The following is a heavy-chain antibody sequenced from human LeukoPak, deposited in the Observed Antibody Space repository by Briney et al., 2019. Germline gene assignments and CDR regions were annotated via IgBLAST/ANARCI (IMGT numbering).Heavy chain of an antibody. J-gene: IGHJ4*02. V-gene: IGHV4-4*02. D-gene: IGHD3-10*01. Sequence: PSGTLSLTCVVSGGSVSSSKWWSWVRQPPGQGLEWIGQVYHDGGTKYNPSLKSRVTILVDKSKNQFSLKLSSVTAADTAVYYCARAKGRGSIDYWGQGTLVTVSS. CDR1: GGSVSSSKW. CDR3: ARAKGRGSIDY. CDR2: VYHDGGT.